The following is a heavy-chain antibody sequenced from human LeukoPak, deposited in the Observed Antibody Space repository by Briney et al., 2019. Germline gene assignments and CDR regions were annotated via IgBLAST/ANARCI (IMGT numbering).Heavy chain of an antibody. D-gene: IGHD6-19*01. CDR3: ARRGVAVAGIERMDAFDF. J-gene: IGHJ3*01. V-gene: IGHV4-34*01. CDR2: INHSGST. CDR1: GGSFSGYY. Sequence: PSETLSLTCAVYGGSFSGYYWSWIRQPPGKGLEWIGEINHSGSTNYNPSLKSRVTISLDTSKNQFSLKLSSVTAADTGVFYCARRGVAVAGIERMDAFDFWGQGTMVTVSS.